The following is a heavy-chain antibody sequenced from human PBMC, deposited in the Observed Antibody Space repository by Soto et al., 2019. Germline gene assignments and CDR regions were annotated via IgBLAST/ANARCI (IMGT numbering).Heavy chain of an antibody. V-gene: IGHV5-51*01. J-gene: IGHJ4*02. CDR1: GYSFTNYW. CDR2: IYPGDSDT. D-gene: IGHD1-20*01. CDR3: ARSRITGSTWSFDY. Sequence: PGESLKISCKASGYSFTNYWIGWVRQTPGKGLEWMGIIYPGDSDTRYGPSFQGQVTVSADKSISTAYLQWSSLKASDTAMYYCARSRITGSTWSFDYWGQGTLVTVSS.